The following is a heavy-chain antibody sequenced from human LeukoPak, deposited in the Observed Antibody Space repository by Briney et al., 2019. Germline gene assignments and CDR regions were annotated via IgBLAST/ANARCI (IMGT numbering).Heavy chain of an antibody. Sequence: SLRLSCAASGLTFDDYAMHWVRQAPGKGLEWVSGISWNSGSIGYADSVKGRFTISRDNAKNSLYLQMNSLRAEDTALYYCAKSLGYCSSTSCKTDAFDIWGQGTMVTVSS. D-gene: IGHD2-2*01. CDR3: AKSLGYCSSTSCKTDAFDI. J-gene: IGHJ3*02. CDR1: GLTFDDYA. V-gene: IGHV3-9*01. CDR2: ISWNSGSI.